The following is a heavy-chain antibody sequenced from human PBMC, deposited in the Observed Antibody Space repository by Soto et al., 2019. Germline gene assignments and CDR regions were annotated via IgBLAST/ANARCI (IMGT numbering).Heavy chain of an antibody. D-gene: IGHD3-3*01. CDR1: GFKFRSYA. Sequence: EVQLLESGGGLVQPGGSLRLSCAASGFKFRSYAMAWVRQAPGKGLEWGSGISESGGSTNYADSVRGRFTISRDNSRNTLDLLMKSLRAEDTAVYYCAKDRATIFGVVWKYGMDVWGQGTTVSVSS. CDR3: AKDRATIFGVVWKYGMDV. V-gene: IGHV3-23*01. J-gene: IGHJ6*02. CDR2: ISESGGST.